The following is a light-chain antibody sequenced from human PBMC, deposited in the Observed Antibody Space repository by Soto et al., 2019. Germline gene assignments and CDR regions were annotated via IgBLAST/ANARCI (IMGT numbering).Light chain of an antibody. CDR2: WAS. J-gene: IGKJ1*01. CDR3: QQYYSTPRT. CDR1: QSVLYSSNNKNY. Sequence: DIVMTQSPDSLAVSLGERATINCKSSQSVLYSSNNKNYLAWYQQKPGQPPKLLIYWASTRESGVPDRFSGSGSGTDFALTISSLEAEDVAVYYCQQYYSTPRTFGQRTNVEIK. V-gene: IGKV4-1*01.